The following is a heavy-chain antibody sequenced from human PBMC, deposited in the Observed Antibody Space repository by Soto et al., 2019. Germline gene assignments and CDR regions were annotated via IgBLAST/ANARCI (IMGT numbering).Heavy chain of an antibody. CDR3: ARDPTTRRYSGYSPGAYYFDY. D-gene: IGHD5-12*01. V-gene: IGHV3-11*01. CDR2: ISSSGSTI. CDR1: GFTFSDYY. Sequence: QVQLVESGGGLVKPGGSLRLSCAASGFTFSDYYMSWIRQAPGKGLEWVSYISSSGSTIYYADSVKGRFTISRDNAKNSLYLQMYSLRAEDTAVYYCARDPTTRRYSGYSPGAYYFDYWGQGTLVTVSS. J-gene: IGHJ4*02.